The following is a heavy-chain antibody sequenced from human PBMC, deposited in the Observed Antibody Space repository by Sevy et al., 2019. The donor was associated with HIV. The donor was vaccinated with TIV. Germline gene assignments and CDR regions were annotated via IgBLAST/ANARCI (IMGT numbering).Heavy chain of an antibody. J-gene: IGHJ6*02. D-gene: IGHD2-15*01. V-gene: IGHV3-21*01. CDR1: GFTFSSYS. CDR3: ARTAYCSGGSCYYYYGMDV. CDR2: ISSSSSYI. Sequence: GGSLRLSCAASGFTFSSYSMNWVRQAPGKGLEWVSSISSSSSYIYYADSVKGRFTISRDNAKNSLYLQMNSLRAEDTAVYYCARTAYCSGGSCYYYYGMDVWDQGTTVTVSS.